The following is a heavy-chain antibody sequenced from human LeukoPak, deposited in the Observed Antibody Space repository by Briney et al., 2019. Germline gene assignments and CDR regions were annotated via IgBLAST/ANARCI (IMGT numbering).Heavy chain of an antibody. J-gene: IGHJ4*02. CDR2: IYHTGST. D-gene: IGHD6-19*01. CDR1: SYSINSNYY. V-gene: IGHV4-38-2*02. CDR3: ARGSHPVTGTLGGYFDP. Sequence: AETLSLICSVSSYSINSNYYWVWIRQSPGKGLEWIGSIYHTGSTYYNPSLKSRVTISLDASNKQFSLRLSSVTAADTAVYYCARGSHPVTGTLGGYFDPWGQGTLVTVSS.